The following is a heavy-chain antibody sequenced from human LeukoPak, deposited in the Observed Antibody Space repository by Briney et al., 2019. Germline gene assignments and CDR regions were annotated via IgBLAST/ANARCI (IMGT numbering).Heavy chain of an antibody. V-gene: IGHV1-69*04. D-gene: IGHD6-13*01. CDR3: ARDPPYSSSWTSYYYGMDV. CDR2: IIPILGIA. J-gene: IGHJ6*02. Sequence: SVKVSCKASGGTFSSYAISWVRQAPGQGLEWMGRIIPILGIANYAQKFQGRVTITADKSTSTAYMELSSLRSEDTAVYYCARDPPYSSSWTSYYYGMDVWGQGTTVTVSS. CDR1: GGTFSSYA.